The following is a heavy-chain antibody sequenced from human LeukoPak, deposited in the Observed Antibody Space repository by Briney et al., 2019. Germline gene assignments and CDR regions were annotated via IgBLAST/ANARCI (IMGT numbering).Heavy chain of an antibody. J-gene: IGHJ4*02. CDR1: RFTFSSYA. V-gene: IGHV3-30-3*01. D-gene: IGHD6-6*01. CDR3: AKAPVPRGVKYSSSSVYFDY. Sequence: GGSLRLSCAASRFTFSSYAMHWVRQAPGKGLEWVAVISYDGSNKYYADSVKGRFTISRDNSKNTLYLQMNSLRAEDTAVYYCAKAPVPRGVKYSSSSVYFDYWGQGTLVTVSS. CDR2: ISYDGSNK.